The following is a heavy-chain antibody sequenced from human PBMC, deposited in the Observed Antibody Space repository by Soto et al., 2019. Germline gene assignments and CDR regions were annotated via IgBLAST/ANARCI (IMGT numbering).Heavy chain of an antibody. CDR2: INHSGST. V-gene: IGHV4-34*01. Sequence: SETLSLTCAVYGGSFGGYYWSWIRQPPGKGLEWIGEINHSGSTNYNPSLKSRVTIPVDTSKNQFSLKLSSVTAADTAVYYCARGARKKYYFDYWGQGTLVSVSS. CDR1: GGSFGGYY. CDR3: ARGARKKYYFDY. J-gene: IGHJ4*02.